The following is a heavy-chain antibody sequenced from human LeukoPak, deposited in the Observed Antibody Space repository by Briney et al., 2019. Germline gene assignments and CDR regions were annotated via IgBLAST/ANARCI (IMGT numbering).Heavy chain of an antibody. CDR1: GYTFTTYW. D-gene: IGHD3-22*01. Sequence: GDSLNTSGKGSGYTFTTYWIGWVRQMPGKGLEWMQFIYPGESDTRYSPSFQGQVTISADKSNSTAYLQWGSLKASDTAMYYCARRRYYYDSSGYYFFDYWGQGTPVTVSS. J-gene: IGHJ4*02. V-gene: IGHV5-51*01. CDR2: IYPGESDT. CDR3: ARRRYYYDSSGYYFFDY.